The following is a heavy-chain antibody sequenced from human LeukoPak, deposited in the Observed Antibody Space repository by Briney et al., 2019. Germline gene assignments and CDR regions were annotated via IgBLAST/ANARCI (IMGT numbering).Heavy chain of an antibody. V-gene: IGHV3-13*01. CDR1: GFTFNNYE. Sequence: GGSLRLSCAASGFTFNNYEMHWVRQTAGKGLEWVSADGIAGDTFYAGSVKGRFSLSRDNAESSLFLQMNSLRAGDTAVYYCAREGRMGTADAFDVWGQGTMVTVSS. J-gene: IGHJ3*01. CDR2: DGIAGDT. CDR3: AREGRMGTADAFDV. D-gene: IGHD1-14*01.